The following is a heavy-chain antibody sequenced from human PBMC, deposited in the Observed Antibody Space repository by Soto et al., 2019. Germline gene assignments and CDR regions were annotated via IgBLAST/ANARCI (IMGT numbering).Heavy chain of an antibody. CDR3: AADRGYSSGWYRDYFYYGMDV. D-gene: IGHD6-19*01. V-gene: IGHV1-58*01. CDR1: GFTFTSSA. Sequence: SVKVSCKASGFTFTSSAVQWVRQARGQRLEWIGWIVVGSGNTNYAQKFQERVTITRDVSTSTAYMELSSLRSEDTAVYYCAADRGYSSGWYRDYFYYGMDVWGQGTTVTVSS. J-gene: IGHJ6*02. CDR2: IVVGSGNT.